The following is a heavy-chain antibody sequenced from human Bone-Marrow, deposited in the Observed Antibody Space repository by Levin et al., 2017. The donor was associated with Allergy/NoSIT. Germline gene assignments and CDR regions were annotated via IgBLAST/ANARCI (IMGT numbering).Heavy chain of an antibody. CDR1: GFSLSTSGVG. Sequence: SGPTLVKPTQTLTLTCTFSGFSLSTSGVGVGWIRQPPGKALEWLALIYWDDDKRYSPSLKSRLTITKDTSKNQVVLTMTNMDPVDTATYYCALSRMITFGGAPPYFDYWGQGTLVTVSS. V-gene: IGHV2-5*02. CDR2: IYWDDDK. D-gene: IGHD3-16*01. CDR3: ALSRMITFGGAPPYFDY. J-gene: IGHJ4*02.